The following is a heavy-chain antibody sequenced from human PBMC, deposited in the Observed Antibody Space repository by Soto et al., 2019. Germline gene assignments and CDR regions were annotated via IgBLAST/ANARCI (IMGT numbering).Heavy chain of an antibody. CDR1: GYTFTNYG. CDR3: ARGSEYFDS. V-gene: IGHV1-18*01. Sequence: GASVKVSCKTSGYTFTNYGITWVRQAPGQGLEWMGWISGYNGNTNYAQKLQGRVTLTRGTSTSTAYMELTSLTSDDTAVYYCARGSEYFDSWGQGILVTVSS. CDR2: ISGYNGNT. J-gene: IGHJ4*02. D-gene: IGHD3-10*01.